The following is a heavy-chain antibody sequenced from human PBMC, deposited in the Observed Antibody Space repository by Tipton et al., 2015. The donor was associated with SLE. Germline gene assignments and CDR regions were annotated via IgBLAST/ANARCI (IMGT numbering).Heavy chain of an antibody. Sequence: SLRLSCAASRFSFSSYTMNWVRQAPGKGLEWVSSISASGSYIYYADSVKGRFTISRDNSNNALYLQMNSLRAEDTAQYFCAKLGGSGTFFYYYMDVWGKGTTVIVSS. CDR1: RFSFSSYT. CDR3: AKLGGSGTFFYYYMDV. V-gene: IGHV3-21*04. D-gene: IGHD2/OR15-2a*01. CDR2: ISASGSYI. J-gene: IGHJ6*03.